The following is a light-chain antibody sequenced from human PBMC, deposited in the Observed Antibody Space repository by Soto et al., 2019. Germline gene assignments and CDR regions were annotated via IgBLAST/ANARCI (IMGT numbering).Light chain of an antibody. V-gene: IGKV3-20*01. CDR2: GAS. CDR3: QQYRTSPLYT. J-gene: IGKJ2*01. Sequence: EIVLTQSPGTLSLSPGERATLSCRDSQSVSSNYLAWYQLKPGQAPRLLIYGASSRASGIPDRFSGSGSGTVFTLTISRLEPEDFAVYYCQQYRTSPLYTVGQGTQLEIK. CDR1: QSVSSNY.